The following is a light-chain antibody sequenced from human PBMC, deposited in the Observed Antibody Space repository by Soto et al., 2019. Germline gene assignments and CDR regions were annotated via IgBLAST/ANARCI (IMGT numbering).Light chain of an antibody. J-gene: IGKJ2*01. CDR1: QSISRS. CDR3: QQSYKTPHT. CDR2: DAS. V-gene: IGKV1-5*01. Sequence: DIQMTQSPSTLSASVGDRVTITCRASQSISRSLAWYQQNPGKAPKLLIFDASSLESGVPSRFSGSGSGTEFTLTISSLQPDDFATYYCQQSYKTPHTFGQGTKLETK.